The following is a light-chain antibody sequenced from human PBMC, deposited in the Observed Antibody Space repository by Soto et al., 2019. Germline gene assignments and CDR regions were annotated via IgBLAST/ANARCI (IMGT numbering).Light chain of an antibody. Sequence: EIVVTQFPATLSVYPGERVTLSCRASQSVSSSYLAWYQETPGQAPRLLXYGASSRATGIPARFSGSGSGTELTLSISSLQSEDSAVYDCQQYNNWPTITFGQGTRLEIK. J-gene: IGKJ5*01. CDR3: QQYNNWPTIT. V-gene: IGKV3D-15*01. CDR1: QSVSSSY. CDR2: GAS.